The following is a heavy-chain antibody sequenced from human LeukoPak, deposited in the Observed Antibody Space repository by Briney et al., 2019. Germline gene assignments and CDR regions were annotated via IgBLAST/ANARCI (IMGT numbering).Heavy chain of an antibody. CDR2: INPNSGGT. Sequence: LRASVKVSCKASGYTFTGYYMHWVRQAPGQGLEWMGWINPNSGGTNYAQKFQGRVTMTRDTSISTAYMELSRLRSDDTTVYYCARVGNYYDSSGYWNYWGQGTLVTVSS. CDR1: GYTFTGYY. D-gene: IGHD3-22*01. CDR3: ARVGNYYDSSGYWNY. J-gene: IGHJ4*02. V-gene: IGHV1-2*02.